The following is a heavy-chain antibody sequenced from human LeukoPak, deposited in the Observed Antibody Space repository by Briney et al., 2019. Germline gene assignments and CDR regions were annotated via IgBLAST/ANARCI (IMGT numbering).Heavy chain of an antibody. CDR2: ICKSGGST. V-gene: IGHV3-23*01. CDR1: GFTFSNYA. CDR3: AKGLEAYCGGGCYTTFDY. D-gene: IGHD2-21*02. J-gene: IGHJ4*02. Sequence: GGSLRLSCAGSGFTFSNYAMSWVRQAPGRGLEWVSAICKSGGSTFYADSVRGRFTISRDNSKNTLYLQMNSLRAEDTAVYYCAKGLEAYCGGGCYTTFDYWGQGTLVTVSS.